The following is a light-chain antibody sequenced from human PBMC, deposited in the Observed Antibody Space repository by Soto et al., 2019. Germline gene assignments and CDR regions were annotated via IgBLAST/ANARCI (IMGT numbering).Light chain of an antibody. CDR3: ATWDDNLSGVV. CDR1: SSSIGSNT. CDR2: SSN. Sequence: QSVLTQPPSASGTPGQRVTISCSGSSSSIGSNTVNWYKQLPGTAPKLLIHSSNHRPSGVPDRISGFKSGTSASLAISGLQAEDEADYFCATWDDNLSGVVFGGGTKVTAL. V-gene: IGLV1-44*01. J-gene: IGLJ2*01.